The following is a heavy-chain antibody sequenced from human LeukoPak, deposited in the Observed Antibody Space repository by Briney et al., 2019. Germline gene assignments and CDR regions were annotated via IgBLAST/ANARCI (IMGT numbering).Heavy chain of an antibody. CDR1: GFTFDDYA. CDR3: ARETSQKGAHYMDV. Sequence: PGGSLRLSCAASGFTFDDYAMSWVRQTPGKGLEWVSGTNWDGGRTGYADSVRGRFTISRDNAKNSLYLQMNSLRVEDTAMYYCARETSQKGAHYMDVWGKGTTVTISS. D-gene: IGHD3-16*01. CDR2: TNWDGGRT. V-gene: IGHV3-20*04. J-gene: IGHJ6*03.